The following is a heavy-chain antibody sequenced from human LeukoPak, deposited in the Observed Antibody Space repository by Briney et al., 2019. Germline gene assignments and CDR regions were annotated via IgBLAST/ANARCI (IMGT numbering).Heavy chain of an antibody. D-gene: IGHD3-22*01. V-gene: IGHV4-61*02. CDR1: GGSISSGSYY. J-gene: IGHJ4*02. CDR3: ARGRRYYDSSGYYYAYFDY. CDR2: IYTSGST. Sequence: PSETLSLTCTVSGGSISSGSYYWSWIRQPAGKGLEWIGRIYTSGSTNYNPSLKSRVTISVDTSKNQFSLKLSSVTAADTAVYYCARGRRYYDSSGYYYAYFDYWGQGTLVTVSS.